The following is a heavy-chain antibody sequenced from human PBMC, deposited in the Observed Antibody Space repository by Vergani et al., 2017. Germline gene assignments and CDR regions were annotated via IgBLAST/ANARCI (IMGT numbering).Heavy chain of an antibody. V-gene: IGHV3-7*01. Sequence: EVQLLESGGSLKQPGGSVRLSCAASGFTFSTYAMHWVRQAPGKGLEWVANINQDGSEKYYVDSVKGRFTISRDNANNSLYLQMNSLRAEDTALYYCARINYYGSSGYSLTRWHNWFDPWGQGTLITFSS. J-gene: IGHJ5*02. D-gene: IGHD3-22*01. CDR3: ARINYYGSSGYSLTRWHNWFDP. CDR1: GFTFSTYA. CDR2: INQDGSEK.